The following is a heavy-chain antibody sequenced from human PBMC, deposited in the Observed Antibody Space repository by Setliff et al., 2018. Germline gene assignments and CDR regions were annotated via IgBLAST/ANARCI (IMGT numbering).Heavy chain of an antibody. CDR1: GESFDNHAW. J-gene: IGHJ4*02. V-gene: IGHV4-28*03. D-gene: IGHD3-22*01. CDR3: ARAPRYFDATGSYFDS. Sequence: SETLSLTCAVYGESFDNHAWMGWIRQPPGKGLEWIGSMYYGGDTYYNPSLKSRLTMSVDTSKNQFSLNLISVTAADTALYYCARAPRYFDATGSYFDSWGQGTLVTVSS. CDR2: MYYGGDT.